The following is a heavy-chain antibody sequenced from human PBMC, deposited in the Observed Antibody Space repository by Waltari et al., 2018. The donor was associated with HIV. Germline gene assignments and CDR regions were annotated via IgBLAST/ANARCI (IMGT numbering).Heavy chain of an antibody. V-gene: IGHV3-53*01. CDR3: ARDIMHMFRGLLYYYNVMDL. Sequence: EVQLVESGGGLIQPGGSLRLSCAASGLTVRDHYMRWVRRAHGKVLGVVSISSSVSSTSQPGSRKGPFANASDNSKNTLSLQRHSLMAENTAVYYCARDIMHMFRGLLYYYNVMDLWGQGTTVTVSS. CDR1: GLTVRDHY. CDR2: SSSVSST. D-gene: IGHD3-16*01. J-gene: IGHJ6*02.